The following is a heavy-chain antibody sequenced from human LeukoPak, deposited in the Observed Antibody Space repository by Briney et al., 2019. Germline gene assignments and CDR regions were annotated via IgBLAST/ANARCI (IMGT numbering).Heavy chain of an antibody. CDR1: GFTVSSNY. D-gene: IGHD5-18*01. CDR2: IYSGGST. J-gene: IGHJ4*02. CDR3: ASAPNRWIQLWPPAH. Sequence: GGSLRLSCAASGFTVSSNYMSWARQAPGKGLEWVSVIYSGGSTYYADSVKGRFTISRDNSKNTLYLQMNSLRAEDTAVYYCASAPNRWIQLWPPAHWGQGTLVTVSS. V-gene: IGHV3-53*01.